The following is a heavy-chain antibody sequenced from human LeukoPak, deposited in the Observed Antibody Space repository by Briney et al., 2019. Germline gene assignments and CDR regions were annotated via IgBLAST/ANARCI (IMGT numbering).Heavy chain of an antibody. CDR2: ISWNSGIV. Sequence: SLRLSCATSGFTFDEYAMHWVRQAPGKGLEWVPSISWNSGIVGYADSVKGRFTISRDSAKNFLYLQMNSLRAEDTALYYCTKDRYCSSSRCPLDYWGQGTLVTVSS. CDR3: TKDRYCSSSRCPLDY. J-gene: IGHJ4*02. CDR1: GFTFDEYA. V-gene: IGHV3-9*01. D-gene: IGHD2-2*01.